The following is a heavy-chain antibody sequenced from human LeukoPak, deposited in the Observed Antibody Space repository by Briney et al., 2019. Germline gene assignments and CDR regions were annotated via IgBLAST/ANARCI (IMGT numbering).Heavy chain of an antibody. D-gene: IGHD4-17*01. V-gene: IGHV4-59*08. J-gene: IGHJ5*02. Sequence: SETLSLTCTVSGGXISSYYWSWIRQPPGKGREWIGYVYNNGITNYNPSLKSRVTMSGDTSKNQFSLRLTSVTAADTAVYYCARHMTPVTTFDPWGQGTLVTVSS. CDR3: ARHMTPVTTFDP. CDR2: VYNNGIT. CDR1: GGXISSYY.